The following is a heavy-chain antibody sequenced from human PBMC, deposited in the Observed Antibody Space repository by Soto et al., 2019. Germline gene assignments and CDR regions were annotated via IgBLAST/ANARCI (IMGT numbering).Heavy chain of an antibody. V-gene: IGHV3-30*18. CDR3: AKWARDSGDYYYYGVDV. J-gene: IGHJ6*01. CDR1: GLNLTTFG. CDR2: ISNDGSHF. Sequence: GGSLRLSCVGSGLNLTTFGMHWVCQAPGRGLEWMAVISNDGSHFYYADSVKGRFTISRDNSKNTLYLQMINLRPDDTGVYYCAKWARDSGDYYYYGVDVWGQGTTVTVSS. D-gene: IGHD3-10*01.